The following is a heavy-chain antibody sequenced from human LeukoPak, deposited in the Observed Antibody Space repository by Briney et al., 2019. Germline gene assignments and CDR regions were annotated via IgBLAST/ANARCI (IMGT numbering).Heavy chain of an antibody. Sequence: GGSLRLSCAASGFTFSSYSMSWVRQAPGKGLEWVSYISSSSSTIYYADSVKGRFTISRDNAKISLYLQMNSLRAEDTAVYYCASGSYDGIDYWGQGTLVTVSS. CDR1: GFTFSSYS. CDR3: ASGSYDGIDY. CDR2: ISSSSSTI. V-gene: IGHV3-48*01. D-gene: IGHD1-26*01. J-gene: IGHJ4*02.